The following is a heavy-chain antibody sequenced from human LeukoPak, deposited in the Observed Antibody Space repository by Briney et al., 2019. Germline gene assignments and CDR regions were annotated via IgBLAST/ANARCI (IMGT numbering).Heavy chain of an antibody. CDR2: VSGSGGST. CDR1: GFTFSSYA. V-gene: IGHV3-23*01. Sequence: GGSLRLSCAASGFTFSSYAMTWVRQATGKGLEWVSTVSGSGGSTYYADSVKGRFTISRDNSKNTLYLQMNSLRAEDTAVYYCAKDSDYYYYMDVWGTGTTVTVSS. CDR3: AKDSDYYYYMDV. J-gene: IGHJ6*03.